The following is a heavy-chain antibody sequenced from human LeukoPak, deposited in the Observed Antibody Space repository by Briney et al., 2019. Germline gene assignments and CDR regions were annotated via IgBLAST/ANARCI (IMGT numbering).Heavy chain of an antibody. CDR3: ARGNYYDSSGYSAFDY. J-gene: IGHJ4*02. CDR2: ISSSSSYI. CDR1: GFTFSSYS. D-gene: IGHD3-22*01. V-gene: IGHV3-21*01. Sequence: GGSLRLSCAACGFTFSSYSMNWVRQAPGKGLEWVSSISSSSSYIYYADSVKGRFTISRDNAKNSLYLQMNSLRAEDTAVYYCARGNYYDSSGYSAFDYWGQGTLVTVSS.